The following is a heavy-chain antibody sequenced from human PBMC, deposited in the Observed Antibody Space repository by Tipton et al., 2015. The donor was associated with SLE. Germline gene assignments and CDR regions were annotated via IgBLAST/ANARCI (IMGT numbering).Heavy chain of an antibody. CDR2: IYYSRST. V-gene: IGHV4-59*08. CDR1: GGSISSYY. Sequence: TLSLTCTVSGGSISSYYWSWIRQPPGKGLEWIGYIYYSRSTNYNPSLKSRVTISVDTSKNQFSLKLSSVTAADTAVYYCARGIGDWYFDLWGRGTLVTVSS. D-gene: IGHD2-15*01. J-gene: IGHJ2*01. CDR3: ARGIGDWYFDL.